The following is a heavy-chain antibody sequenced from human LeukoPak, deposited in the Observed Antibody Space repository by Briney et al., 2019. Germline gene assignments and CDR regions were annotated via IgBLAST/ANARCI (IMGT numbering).Heavy chain of an antibody. CDR3: TRVKEMATILGGNYHFDY. V-gene: IGHV3-49*04. D-gene: IGHD5-24*01. J-gene: IGHJ4*02. CDR1: GFTFGDYA. CDR2: IRSKAYGGTT. Sequence: GGSLRLSYTASGFTFGDYAMSWVRQAPGKGLEWVGFIRSKAYGGTTEYAASVKGRFTISRDDSKSIAYLQMNSLKTEDTAVYYCTRVKEMATILGGNYHFDYWGQGTLVTVSS.